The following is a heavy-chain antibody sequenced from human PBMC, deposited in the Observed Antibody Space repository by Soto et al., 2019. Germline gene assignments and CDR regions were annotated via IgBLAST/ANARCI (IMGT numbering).Heavy chain of an antibody. CDR2: ISSSSSTI. CDR1: GFTFSSYS. Sequence: EVQLVESGGGLVQPGGSLRLSCAASGFTFSSYSMNWDRQAPGKGLEWVSYISSSSSTIYYADSVKGRFTISRDNAKNSLYLQMNSLRAEDTAVYYCARDESITHYVWGQGTTVTVSS. J-gene: IGHJ6*02. V-gene: IGHV3-48*01. CDR3: ARDESITHYV. D-gene: IGHD3-10*02.